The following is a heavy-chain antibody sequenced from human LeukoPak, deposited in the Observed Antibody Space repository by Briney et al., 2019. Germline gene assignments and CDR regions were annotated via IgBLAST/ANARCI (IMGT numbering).Heavy chain of an antibody. CDR3: ARDNPNCTNGVCYISPQYYFDY. Sequence: GGSLRLSCAASGFTFSSYGMHWVRQAPGKGLEWVAVIWYDGSNKYYAESVKGRFTISRDNSKNTLYLQMNSLRAEDTAVYYCARDNPNCTNGVCYISPQYYFDYWGQGTLVTVSS. V-gene: IGHV3-33*01. CDR1: GFTFSSYG. J-gene: IGHJ4*02. D-gene: IGHD2-8*01. CDR2: IWYDGSNK.